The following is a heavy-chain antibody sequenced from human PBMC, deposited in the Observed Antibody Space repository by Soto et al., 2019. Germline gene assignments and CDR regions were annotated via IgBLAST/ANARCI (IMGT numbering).Heavy chain of an antibody. CDR3: ASPKIAFYNWFDP. CDR2: IYYSGST. J-gene: IGHJ5*02. Sequence: QLQLQESGPGLVRPSETLSLTCTVSGGSISSSSYYWGWIRQPPGKGLEWIGSIYYSGSTYYNPSPKGRVTISVDTAKNQFSLKLSAVTAADTAVYYCASPKIAFYNWFDPWGQGTLVTVSS. D-gene: IGHD3-3*02. CDR1: GGSISSSSYY. V-gene: IGHV4-39*01.